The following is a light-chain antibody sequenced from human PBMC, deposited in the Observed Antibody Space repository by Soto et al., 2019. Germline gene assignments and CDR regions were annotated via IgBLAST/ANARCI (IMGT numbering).Light chain of an antibody. CDR2: DVI. V-gene: IGLV2-11*01. CDR3: LSYAGSSTWV. Sequence: QSALTQPRSVSGSPGQSVTISCTGTNSDVGSHNYVSWYRQHPGGAPKLMIYDVIKRPSGVPDRFSGSKSGNTASLTISGLQAEDEADYYCLSYAGSSTWVFGAGTKVTVL. CDR1: NSDVGSHNY. J-gene: IGLJ1*01.